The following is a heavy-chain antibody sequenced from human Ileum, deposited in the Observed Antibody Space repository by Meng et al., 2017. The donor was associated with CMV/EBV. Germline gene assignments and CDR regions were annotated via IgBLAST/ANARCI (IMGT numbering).Heavy chain of an antibody. CDR1: GDIRIMKW. D-gene: IGHD3-22*01. Sequence: GDIRIMKWWGWVRQPPGKGLEWIGEIYHSGGNKYNPSRKSRVTISVDKSKNQFSLKLSSVTAADTAVYYCARAIVVVITTTRWFDPWGQGTLVTVSS. CDR3: ARAIVVVITTTRWFDP. J-gene: IGHJ5*02. CDR2: IYHSGGN. V-gene: IGHV4-4*02.